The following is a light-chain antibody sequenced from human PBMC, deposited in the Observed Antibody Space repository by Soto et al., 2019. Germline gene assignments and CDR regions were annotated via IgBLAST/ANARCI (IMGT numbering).Light chain of an antibody. CDR3: QRYHSALLT. J-gene: IGKJ3*01. Sequence: DIPMTQSPSSLSASVGDRVTMTCRASQDIRNYVAWYQQKPGEVPKLLIYAASTLQSGVPARFSGGGFGTDFTLTISSLRPEDVATYYCQRYHSALLTFGPGTKVDLK. CDR2: AAS. CDR1: QDIRNY. V-gene: IGKV1-27*01.